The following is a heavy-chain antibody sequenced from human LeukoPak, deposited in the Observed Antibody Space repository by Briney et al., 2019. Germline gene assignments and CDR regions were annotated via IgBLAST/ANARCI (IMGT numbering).Heavy chain of an antibody. Sequence: PSETLSPTCTVSGDSISDYYWSWIRQPPGEALEWIGYIYYSGSTNYNPSLKSRLTISIDTSKNQFSLKLSSVTAADTAVYYCAASLKVRGVINFDYWGQGTLVTVSS. CDR1: GDSISDYY. CDR2: IYYSGST. CDR3: AASLKVRGVINFDY. D-gene: IGHD3-10*01. J-gene: IGHJ4*02. V-gene: IGHV4-59*01.